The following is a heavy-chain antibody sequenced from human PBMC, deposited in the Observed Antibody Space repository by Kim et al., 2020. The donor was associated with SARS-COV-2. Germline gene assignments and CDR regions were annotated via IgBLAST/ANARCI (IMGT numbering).Heavy chain of an antibody. Sequence: GGSLRLSCAASGFTFSSYGMHWVRQAPGKGLEWVAVISYDGSNKYYADSVKGRFTISRDNSKNTLYLQMNSLRAEDTAVYYCAKEGEYCSGGSCYSLDY. CDR2: ISYDGSNK. J-gene: IGHJ4*01. CDR3: AKEGEYCSGGSCYSLDY. CDR1: GFTFSSYG. V-gene: IGHV3-30*18. D-gene: IGHD2-15*01.